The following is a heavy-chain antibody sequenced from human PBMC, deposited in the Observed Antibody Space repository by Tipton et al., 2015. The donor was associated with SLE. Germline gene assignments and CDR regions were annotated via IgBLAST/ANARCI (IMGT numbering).Heavy chain of an antibody. D-gene: IGHD3-10*01. V-gene: IGHV4-4*07. CDR3: ARGSPGRSGRDYKDYLYGMDV. J-gene: IGHJ6*02. Sequence: TLSLTCSVSGGSLSNYYWAWLRQPAGQGLQWVGCVHSSGSTKYDPSLKSRVTMSLDTYKNQVSLTMNSVTAADTAVYYCARGSPGRSGRDYKDYLYGMDVWGQGTTVTVSS. CDR1: GGSLSNYY. CDR2: VHSSGST.